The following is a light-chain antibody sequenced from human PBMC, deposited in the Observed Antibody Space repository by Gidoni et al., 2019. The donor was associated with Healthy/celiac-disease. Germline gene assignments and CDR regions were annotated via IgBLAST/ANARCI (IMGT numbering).Light chain of an antibody. J-gene: IGKJ2*01. V-gene: IGKV1-5*03. CDR2: NAS. Sequence: DIQMTQSPSTLSASVGDRVTITCRASQSISSWLAWYQQKPGKAPKLLIYNASSLESGVPSRFSCSGSGTEFTLTIRSLQPDDFATYYCQQYNSYPYTFGQGTKLEIK. CDR3: QQYNSYPYT. CDR1: QSISSW.